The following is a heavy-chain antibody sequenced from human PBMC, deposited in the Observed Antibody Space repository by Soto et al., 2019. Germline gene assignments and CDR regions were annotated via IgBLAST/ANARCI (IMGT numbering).Heavy chain of an antibody. CDR3: ARHPRSAAAGSLDY. J-gene: IGHJ4*02. V-gene: IGHV1-3*01. CDR2: INAGNGNT. D-gene: IGHD6-13*01. CDR1: GYTFTSYA. Sequence: GASVKVSCKASGYTFTSYAMHWVRQAPGQRLEWMGWINAGNGNTKYSQKFQGRVTITRDTSASTAYMELSSLRSEDTAVYYCARHPRSAAAGSLDYWGQGTLVTGSS.